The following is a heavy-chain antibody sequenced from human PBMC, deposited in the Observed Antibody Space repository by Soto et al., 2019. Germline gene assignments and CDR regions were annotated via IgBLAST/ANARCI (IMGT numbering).Heavy chain of an antibody. D-gene: IGHD3-10*01. Sequence: PGGSLRLSCAASGFTFSSYWMHWVRQAPGKGLVWVSRMNEDGGTTDYADSVKGRFTISRDNAKNTLYLQMYSLRVEDTAVYYCASDLSGRADVWGQGTTVTVSS. V-gene: IGHV3-74*01. CDR1: GFTFSSYW. CDR2: MNEDGGTT. J-gene: IGHJ6*02. CDR3: ASDLSGRADV.